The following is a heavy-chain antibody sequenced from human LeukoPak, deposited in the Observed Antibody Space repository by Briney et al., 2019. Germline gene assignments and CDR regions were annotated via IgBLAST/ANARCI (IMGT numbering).Heavy chain of an antibody. CDR3: ARAVRDTASRDGWYFDL. V-gene: IGHV1-2*02. Sequence: GASVKVSCKASGYTFTGYYMHWVRQAPGQGLEWMGWINPSSGGTNYAQKFQGRVTMTRDTSISTAYMELSRLRSDDTAVYYCARAVRDTASRDGWYFDLWGRGTLVTVSS. J-gene: IGHJ2*01. D-gene: IGHD5-18*01. CDR1: GYTFTGYY. CDR2: INPSSGGT.